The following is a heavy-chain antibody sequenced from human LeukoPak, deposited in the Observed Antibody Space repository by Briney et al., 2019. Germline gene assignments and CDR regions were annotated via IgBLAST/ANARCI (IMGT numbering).Heavy chain of an antibody. CDR3: ARDRPYPDWYGYDWFDP. V-gene: IGHV3-30*02. D-gene: IGHD3-9*01. Sequence: GGSLRLSCAASGFTFSTYGMHWVRQAPGKGLEWVAFIRYDGSNKYYADSVKGRFTISRDNSKNTLYLQMNSLRPDDTAVYYCARDRPYPDWYGYDWFDPWGQGTLVTVSS. J-gene: IGHJ5*02. CDR1: GFTFSTYG. CDR2: IRYDGSNK.